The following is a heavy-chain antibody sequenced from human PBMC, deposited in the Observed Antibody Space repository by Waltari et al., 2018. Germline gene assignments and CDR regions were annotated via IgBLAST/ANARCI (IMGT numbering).Heavy chain of an antibody. J-gene: IGHJ4*02. V-gene: IGHV4-39*07. D-gene: IGHD5-12*01. CDR3: ARDQGRDGYNFDFDY. Sequence: QLQLQESGPGLVKPSETLSLTCTVSGGSISSSSYYWGWIRQPPGKGLEWIGSIYYSGSTYYNPSLKRRVTISVDTSKDQFSLKLSSVPAADTAVYYCARDQGRDGYNFDFDYWGQGTLVTVSS. CDR1: GGSISSSSYY. CDR2: IYYSGST.